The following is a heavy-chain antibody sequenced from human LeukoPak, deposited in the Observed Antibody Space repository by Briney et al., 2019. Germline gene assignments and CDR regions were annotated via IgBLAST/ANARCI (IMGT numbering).Heavy chain of an antibody. CDR1: GGTFSSYA. J-gene: IGHJ6*03. D-gene: IGHD4-23*01. CDR2: IIPIFGTA. CDR3: ASGEVVTGDYYYYYMDV. V-gene: IGHV1-69*05. Sequence: ASVKVSCKASGGTFSSYAISWVRQAPGQGLEWMGGIIPIFGTANYAQKFQGRVTITTDESTSTAYMVLSSLRSEDTAVYYCASGEVVTGDYYYYYMDVWGKGTTVTVSS.